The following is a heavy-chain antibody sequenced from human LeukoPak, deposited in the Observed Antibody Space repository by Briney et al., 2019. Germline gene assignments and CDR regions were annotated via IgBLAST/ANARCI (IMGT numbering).Heavy chain of an antibody. V-gene: IGHV1-18*01. CDR2: ISAYNGNT. CDR3: ARVPPGYPLGWFDP. J-gene: IGHJ5*02. CDR1: GYTFTSYN. D-gene: IGHD2-15*01. Sequence: EASVKVSCKASGYTFTSYNISWVRQAPGQGLEWMGWISAYNGNTNYAQKLQGRVTMTTDTSTSTAYMELRSLRSDDTAVYYCARVPPGYPLGWFDPWGQGTLVTVSS.